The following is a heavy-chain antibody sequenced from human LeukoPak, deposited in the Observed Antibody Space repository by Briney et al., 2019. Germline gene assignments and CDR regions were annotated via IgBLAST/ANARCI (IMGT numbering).Heavy chain of an antibody. V-gene: IGHV3-30-3*01. CDR1: GLTFSSYA. D-gene: IGHD3-22*01. CDR3: ATEGSVNYYYDISGYYQY. J-gene: IGHJ4*02. Sequence: GGSLRLSCAASGLTFSSYAMHWVRQAPGKGLEWVAVISYDGNNTFYADSVKGRFIISRDNSKTTLFLQMNSLRAEDTAVYYCATEGSVNYYYDISGYYQYWGQGTLVTVSS. CDR2: ISYDGNNT.